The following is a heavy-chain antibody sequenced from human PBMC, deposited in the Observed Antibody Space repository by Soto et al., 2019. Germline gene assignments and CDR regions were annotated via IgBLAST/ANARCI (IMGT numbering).Heavy chain of an antibody. Sequence: QVQLVQSGAEVKKPGASVKVSCKASGYTFASYAISWMRQAPGQGLEWMGWISAYNGNTNYAQKLQGRVTMTTDASTSTGYMELRSLRSDDTAVYYWARDPPPPDYWGQGTVVTVSS. V-gene: IGHV1-18*01. J-gene: IGHJ4*02. CDR2: ISAYNGNT. CDR3: ARDPPPPDY. CDR1: GYTFASYA.